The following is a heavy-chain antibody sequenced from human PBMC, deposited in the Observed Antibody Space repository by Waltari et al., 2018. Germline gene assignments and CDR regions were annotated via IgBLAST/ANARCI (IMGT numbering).Heavy chain of an antibody. V-gene: IGHV4-61*02. D-gene: IGHD3-9*01. J-gene: IGHJ4*02. CDR1: GGSIIRSSYY. CDR2: IYIDGRT. CDR3: ARGVDTGLVMISGGFDF. Sequence: QLQLQESGPGLVTPSQTLSLTCSVSGGSIIRSSYYWSWIRQSAEKGLEWIGHIYIDGRTNSGPSLRSRVTISLDTPRKQFSLNLTSVTAADTARYYCARGVDTGLVMISGGFDFWGQGILVSVSS.